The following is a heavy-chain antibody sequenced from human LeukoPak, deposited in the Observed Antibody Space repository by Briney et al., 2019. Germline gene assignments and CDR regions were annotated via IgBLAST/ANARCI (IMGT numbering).Heavy chain of an antibody. Sequence: GASVKVSCKASGGTFSSYAISWVRQAPGQGLEWMGRIIPILGIANYAQKFQGRVTITADKSTSAAYMELSSLRSEDTAVYYCASPTGRRYCSGGSCPWDYWGQGTLVTVSS. CDR1: GGTFSSYA. J-gene: IGHJ4*02. V-gene: IGHV1-69*04. CDR3: ASPTGRRYCSGGSCPWDY. D-gene: IGHD2-15*01. CDR2: IIPILGIA.